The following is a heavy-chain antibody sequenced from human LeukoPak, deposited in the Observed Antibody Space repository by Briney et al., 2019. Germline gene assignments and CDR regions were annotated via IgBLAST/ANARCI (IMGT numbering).Heavy chain of an antibody. CDR1: GGSFSGYY. V-gene: IGHV4-34*01. J-gene: IGHJ4*02. D-gene: IGHD3-10*01. CDR2: INHSGST. Sequence: PSETLSLTCAVYGGSFSGYYWSWIRQPPGKWLEWIGEINHSGSTNYNPSLKRRVTISVDTSKNQFSLKLSSVTTADTAVYYCARCTRITMVRGVTITGIYYFDYWGQGTLVTVSS. CDR3: ARCTRITMVRGVTITGIYYFDY.